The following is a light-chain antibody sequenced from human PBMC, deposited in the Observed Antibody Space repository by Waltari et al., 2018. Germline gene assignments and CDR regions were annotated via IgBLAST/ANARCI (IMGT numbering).Light chain of an antibody. CDR3: QHYLRLPAT. Sequence: IVLTQSPGTLSLSPGERATLSCWASQSVGKYLAWYQQKPGQAPRLLIFHASSRATGIPDRFSGSWFGTDFSLTISRLEPEDFAVYHCQHYLRLPATFGQGTKVEIK. CDR1: QSVGKY. V-gene: IGKV3-20*01. CDR2: HAS. J-gene: IGKJ1*01.